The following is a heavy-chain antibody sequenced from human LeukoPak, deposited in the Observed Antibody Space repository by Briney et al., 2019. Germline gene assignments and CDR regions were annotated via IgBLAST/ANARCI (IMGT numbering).Heavy chain of an antibody. V-gene: IGHV3-23*01. CDR3: TKRMHSSSWYNYFDL. CDR2: ITGSDDAT. CDR1: GFTFSDYY. D-gene: IGHD6-13*01. J-gene: IGHJ4*02. Sequence: VGSLRLSCVASGFTFSDYYMSWVRPAPGKGLEWVSTITGSDDATYYADSVRGRFTISRDNSKNTLYLHMNTLRAEDTAVYYCTKRMHSSSWYNYFDLWGQGTLVTVSS.